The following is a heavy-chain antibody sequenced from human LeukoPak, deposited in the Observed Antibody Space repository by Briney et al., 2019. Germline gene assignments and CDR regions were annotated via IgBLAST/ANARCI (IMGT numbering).Heavy chain of an antibody. J-gene: IGHJ4*02. CDR1: GGSISSSSYY. CDR2: IYYSGST. D-gene: IGHD5-12*01. V-gene: IGHV4-39*01. CDR3: ARLRGYSGGEIRFFDY. Sequence: SETLSLTCTVSGGSISSSSYYWGWLRQPPGKGLEWIGSIYYSGSTYYNPSLKSRVTISVDTSKNQFSLKLNSVTAADTAVYYCARLRGYSGGEIRFFDYWGQGTLVTVSS.